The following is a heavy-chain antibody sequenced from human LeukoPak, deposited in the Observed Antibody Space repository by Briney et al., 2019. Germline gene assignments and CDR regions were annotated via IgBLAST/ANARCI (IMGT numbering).Heavy chain of an antibody. Sequence: SGPTLVNPTQTLTLTCTFSGFSLSTRGVDVGWVRQPPGKALEWLALIYWDDDERYSPSLNSRLTITKDTSKNQVVLTVTDMDPVDTATYYCTHWTRHDGYCSGGSCYGLHYWGQGTLVIVSS. CDR1: GFSLSTRGVD. CDR2: IYWDDDE. CDR3: THWTRHDGYCSGGSCYGLHY. D-gene: IGHD2-15*01. J-gene: IGHJ4*02. V-gene: IGHV2-5*02.